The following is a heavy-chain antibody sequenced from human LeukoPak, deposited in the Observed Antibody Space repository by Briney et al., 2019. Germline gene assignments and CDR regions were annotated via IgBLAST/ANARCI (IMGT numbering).Heavy chain of an antibody. CDR2: IFYSGDT. V-gene: IGHV4-39*01. Sequence: SETLSLTCTVSGGSISSSSYYWGWIRQPPGKGLEWIGSIFYSGDTYYNPSLKSRVTMSVDTSKNQFSLKLSSVTAADTAVYYCARRPRGYFDYWGQGTLVTVSS. CDR3: ARRPRGYFDY. CDR1: GGSISSSSYY. J-gene: IGHJ4*02.